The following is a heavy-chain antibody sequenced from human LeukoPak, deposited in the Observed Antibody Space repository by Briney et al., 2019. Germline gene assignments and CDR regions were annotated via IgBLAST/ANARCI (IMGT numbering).Heavy chain of an antibody. D-gene: IGHD3-10*02. CDR3: AELGITMIGGV. CDR2: ISGNSGSI. J-gene: IGHJ6*04. CDR1: GFTFDDYA. V-gene: IGHV3-9*01. Sequence: HSGGSLRLSCAASGFTFDDYAMHWVRQAPGKGLEWVSGISGNSGSIGYADSVKGRFTISRDNAKNSLYLQMNSLRAEDTAVYYCAELGITMIGGVWGKGTTVTISS.